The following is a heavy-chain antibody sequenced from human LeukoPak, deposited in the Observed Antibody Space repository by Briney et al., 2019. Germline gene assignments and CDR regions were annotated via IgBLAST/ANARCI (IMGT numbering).Heavy chain of an antibody. V-gene: IGHV3-23*01. D-gene: IGHD6-13*01. J-gene: IGHJ4*02. CDR1: GFTFSSYT. Sequence: GGSLSLSCVASGFTFSSYTMSWVRQAPGKGLEWVSSFSGTGDSTYYADSVKGRFTISRDNSKNTLYLQMNSLSAEDTAVYYCGVYTSSWHRWDYWGQGTLVTVSS. CDR3: GVYTSSWHRWDY. CDR2: FSGTGDST.